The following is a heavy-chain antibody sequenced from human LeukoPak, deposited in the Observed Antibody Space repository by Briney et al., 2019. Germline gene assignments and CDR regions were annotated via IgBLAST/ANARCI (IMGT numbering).Heavy chain of an antibody. CDR1: GDSISSYY. V-gene: IGHV4-59*08. D-gene: IGHD2-21*01. Sequence: SETLSLTCTVSGDSISSYYWSWIRQPPGKGLEWIGYLYYSGRTNYNPSLKSRVTISLDTSKNQFSLNLSSVTAADTAVYFCARTYQNCYGSMDVWGPGTTVTVSS. CDR3: ARTYQNCYGSMDV. J-gene: IGHJ6*02. CDR2: LYYSGRT.